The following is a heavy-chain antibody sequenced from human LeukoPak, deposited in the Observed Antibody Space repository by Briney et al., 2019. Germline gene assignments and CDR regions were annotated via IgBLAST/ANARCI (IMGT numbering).Heavy chain of an antibody. CDR1: GGSISSYY. Sequence: PSETLSLTCTVSGGSISSYYWSWIRQPPGKGLEWIGYIYYSGSTNYNPSLKSRVTISVDTSKNQFSLKLCSVTAADTAVYYCARVAPEYSSGWSDFDYWGQGTLVTVSS. D-gene: IGHD6-19*01. J-gene: IGHJ4*02. V-gene: IGHV4-59*01. CDR3: ARVAPEYSSGWSDFDY. CDR2: IYYSGST.